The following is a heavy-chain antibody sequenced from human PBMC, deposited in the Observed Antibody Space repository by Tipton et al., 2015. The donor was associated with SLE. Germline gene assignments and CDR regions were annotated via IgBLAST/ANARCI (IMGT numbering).Heavy chain of an antibody. Sequence: GLVKPSQTLSLNCSVSGASITSAGYYWSWMRHHPGKGLEWIGNIYFSGTTYYNPSLKSRVTMSVDTSKNHFSLNLTSVTAADTAVYYCARAEIASGWTGFDFWGQGKLVTVSS. J-gene: IGHJ4*02. D-gene: IGHD6-19*01. V-gene: IGHV4-31*03. CDR1: GASITSAGYY. CDR3: ARAEIASGWTGFDF. CDR2: IYFSGTT.